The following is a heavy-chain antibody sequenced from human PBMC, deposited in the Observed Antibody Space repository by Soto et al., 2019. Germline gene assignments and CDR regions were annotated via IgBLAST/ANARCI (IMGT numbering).Heavy chain of an antibody. D-gene: IGHD4-17*01. J-gene: IGHJ3*02. CDR2: ISWSSGSI. Sequence: DVQLVESGGGLVQPGRSLRLSCAASGFTFDDYAMHWVRQAPGKGLEWVSGISWSSGSIGYADSVKGRFTISRDNAKNSLYLQMNSLRAEDTALYYCAKNMPPGYGDCVGDAFDIWGQGTMVTVSS. CDR1: GFTFDDYA. CDR3: AKNMPPGYGDCVGDAFDI. V-gene: IGHV3-9*01.